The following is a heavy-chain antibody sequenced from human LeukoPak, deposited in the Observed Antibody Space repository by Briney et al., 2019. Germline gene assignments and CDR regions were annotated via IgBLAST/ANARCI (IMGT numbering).Heavy chain of an antibody. CDR2: IAHSGDT. Sequence: TTSETLSLTCTVSGFSITSYYWSWLRQPPGKGLECIAYIAHSGDTNDNPSLKSRATISMDTSNNHFSQKLNSVTAAAAAVYCCARTARVFDFWGQGTQVTVSS. V-gene: IGHV4-4*09. D-gene: IGHD5-18*01. J-gene: IGHJ4*02. CDR1: GFSITSYY. CDR3: ARTARVFDF.